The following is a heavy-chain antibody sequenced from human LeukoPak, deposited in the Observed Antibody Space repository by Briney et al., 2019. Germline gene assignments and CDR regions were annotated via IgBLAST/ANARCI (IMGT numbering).Heavy chain of an antibody. CDR3: ARHGLKLVGLSTIYFDN. D-gene: IGHD1-26*01. CDR2: IFSSGYT. V-gene: IGHV4-59*08. J-gene: IGHJ4*02. Sequence: SETSSLTCTVSGDSISNNYWSWLRQSPGKGLEWIGYIFSSGYTDYNPSLKSRVTLSVDTSKNQFSLRLNSVTAADTAVYYCARHGLKLVGLSTIYFDNWGPGTLVTVSS. CDR1: GDSISNNY.